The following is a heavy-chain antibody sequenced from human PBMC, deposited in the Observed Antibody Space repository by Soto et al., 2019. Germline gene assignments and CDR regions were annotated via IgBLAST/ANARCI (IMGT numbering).Heavy chain of an antibody. J-gene: IGHJ4*02. CDR3: ARVYAADGPTEYFDY. D-gene: IGHD1-20*01. CDR1: GGTFSSYT. V-gene: IGHV1-69*02. CDR2: IIPILGIA. Sequence: ASVKVSCKASGGTFSSYTISWVRQAPGQGLEWMGRIIPILGIANYAQKFQGRVTITADKSTSTAYMELSSLRSEDTAVYYCARVYAADGPTEYFDYWGQGTLVTVSS.